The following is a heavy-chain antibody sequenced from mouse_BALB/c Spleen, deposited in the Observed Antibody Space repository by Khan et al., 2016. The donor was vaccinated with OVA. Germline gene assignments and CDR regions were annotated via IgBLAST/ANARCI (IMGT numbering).Heavy chain of an antibody. CDR1: GYSITSGYA. D-gene: IGHD1-1*01. Sequence: VQLKQSGPGPVKPSQSLSLTCTVTGYSITSGYAWNWIRQFPGNKLEWMGYISYSGSTSYNPSLRSRISITRDTSKNQFFLQLNSVTTEDTATYYCARKNYYGYAMDYWGQGTSVTVSS. V-gene: IGHV3-2*02. CDR3: ARKNYYGYAMDY. J-gene: IGHJ4*01. CDR2: ISYSGST.